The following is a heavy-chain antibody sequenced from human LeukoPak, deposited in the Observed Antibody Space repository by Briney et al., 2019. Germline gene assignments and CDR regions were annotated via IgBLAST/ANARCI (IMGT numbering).Heavy chain of an antibody. CDR2: VYWDDNK. D-gene: IGHD4-17*01. CDR1: GFSLFSSGVG. J-gene: IGHJ4*02. Sequence: SGPTLVNPTQTLTLTCTFTGFSLFSSGVGVGWIRQPPGRALEWLALVYWDDNKLYSPSLKSRLTITKDASKNQVVLTLTNMDPVVTATYYCAHYGDYRFLYYFDHWGQGAPLTVSS. CDR3: AHYGDYRFLYYFDH. V-gene: IGHV2-5*02.